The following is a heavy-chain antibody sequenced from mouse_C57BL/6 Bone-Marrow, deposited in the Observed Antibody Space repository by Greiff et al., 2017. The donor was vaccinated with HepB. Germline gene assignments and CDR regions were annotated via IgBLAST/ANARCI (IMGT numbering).Heavy chain of an antibody. CDR2: IYPRSGNT. V-gene: IGHV1-81*01. J-gene: IGHJ4*01. Sequence: VQVVESGAELARPGASVKLSCKASGYTFTSYGISWVKQRTGQGLEWIGEIYPRSGNTYYNEKFKGKATLTADKSSSTAYMELRSLTSEDSAVYFCARCTTADYYYAMDYWGQGTSVTVSS. D-gene: IGHD1-2*01. CDR1: GYTFTSYG. CDR3: ARCTTADYYYAMDY.